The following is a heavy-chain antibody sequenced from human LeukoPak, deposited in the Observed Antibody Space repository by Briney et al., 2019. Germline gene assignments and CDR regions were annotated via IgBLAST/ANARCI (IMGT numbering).Heavy chain of an antibody. CDR3: ARGCDYSNNYYFDY. V-gene: IGHV1-8*01. Sequence: ASVKVSCKASGYTFTSYDINWVRQATGQGLEWMGWMNPNSGNTGYAQKFQGRVTMTRNTSISTAYMELSSLRSEDTAVYYCARGCDYSNNYYFDYWGQGTLVTVSS. CDR1: GYTFTSYD. J-gene: IGHJ4*02. CDR2: MNPNSGNT. D-gene: IGHD4-4*01.